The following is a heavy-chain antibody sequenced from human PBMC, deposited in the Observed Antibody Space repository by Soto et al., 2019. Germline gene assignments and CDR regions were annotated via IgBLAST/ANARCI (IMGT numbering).Heavy chain of an antibody. V-gene: IGHV2-5*02. CDR1: GFSLRNSGVG. J-gene: IGHJ3*02. CDR3: AHRLQGSLDYAFDI. Sequence: QITLKESGPTLVRPTQTLTLTCNFSGFSLRNSGVGVGWIRQPPGEALEWLALIYWDDDKRYSTSLKSRLTITRDTSKNQVVLTMTNMDPVDTATYYCAHRLQGSLDYAFDIRGQGTMVTVSS. D-gene: IGHD3-3*01. CDR2: IYWDDDK.